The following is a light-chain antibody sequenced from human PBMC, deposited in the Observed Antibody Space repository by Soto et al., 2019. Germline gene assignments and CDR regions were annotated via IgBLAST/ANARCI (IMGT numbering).Light chain of an antibody. Sequence: EIVMTQSPATLSVSPGERATLSCRASQSVGSNLAWYQQNPGQAPRLLIYGASTRATGIPARFSGSGSGTEFTLTISSLQSEDFAIYFCQQYNNWPPDRTFVQGTKVEIK. V-gene: IGKV3-15*01. CDR2: GAS. CDR3: QQYNNWPPDRT. CDR1: QSVGSN. J-gene: IGKJ1*01.